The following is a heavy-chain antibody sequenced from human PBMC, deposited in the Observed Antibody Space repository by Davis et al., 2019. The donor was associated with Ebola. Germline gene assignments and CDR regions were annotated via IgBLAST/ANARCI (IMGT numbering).Heavy chain of an antibody. V-gene: IGHV1-46*03. CDR1: GYTFTNYY. Sequence: ASVKVSCKASGYTFTNYYMHWVRXPPGQALSSLLLINPNAGRTIYAQKFQGRVTVTRDTSTTTVYMDLSSLRSEDTALYYCTTPGGQDSGYDVFDIWGQGTMVTVSS. J-gene: IGHJ3*02. D-gene: IGHD5-12*01. CDR3: TTPGGQDSGYDVFDI. CDR2: INPNAGRT.